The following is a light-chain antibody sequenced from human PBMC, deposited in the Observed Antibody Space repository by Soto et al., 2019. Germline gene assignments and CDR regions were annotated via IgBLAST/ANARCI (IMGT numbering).Light chain of an antibody. CDR3: QQYNNWPIT. V-gene: IGKV3D-15*01. CDR1: QSVTSS. CDR2: NTA. J-gene: IGKJ5*01. Sequence: PWDRATPPFRASQSVTSSLAWYQQKPGQAPRVLIYNTATRATGIPARFSGSGSGTEFTLTISSLQSEDFEVYYCQQYNNWPITFGQGTRLEIK.